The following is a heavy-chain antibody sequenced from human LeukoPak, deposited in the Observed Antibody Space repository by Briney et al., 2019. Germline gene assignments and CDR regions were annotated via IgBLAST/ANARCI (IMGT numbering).Heavy chain of an antibody. J-gene: IGHJ4*02. CDR1: GGTFSSYA. V-gene: IGHV1-69*13. D-gene: IGHD3-10*01. Sequence: EASVKVSCKASGGTFSSYAISWVRQAPGQGLEWMVGIIPIFSTANYAQKFQGRVTITADESTSTAYMELSSLRSEDTAVYYCTRVGNPITMVRGVTPPFDYWGQGTLVTVSS. CDR2: IIPIFSTA. CDR3: TRVGNPITMVRGVTPPFDY.